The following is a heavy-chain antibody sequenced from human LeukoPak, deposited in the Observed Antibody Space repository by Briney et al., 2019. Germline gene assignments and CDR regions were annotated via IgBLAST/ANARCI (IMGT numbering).Heavy chain of an antibody. V-gene: IGHV1-2*02. CDR3: ARDVRVTYYFDY. D-gene: IGHD4-11*01. Sequence: ASVKVSCKASGYTFTAYYLHWVRQAPGQGLERMGWINPNSGGTKYAQKFQGRVTMTRDTSISTAYMELSRLRSDDTDDTAVYYCARDVRVTYYFDYWGQGTLVTVSS. CDR2: INPNSGGT. CDR1: GYTFTAYY. J-gene: IGHJ4*02.